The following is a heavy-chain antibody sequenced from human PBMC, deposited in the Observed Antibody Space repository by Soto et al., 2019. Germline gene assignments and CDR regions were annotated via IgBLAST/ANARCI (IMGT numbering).Heavy chain of an antibody. CDR2: IYYSGVT. V-gene: IGHV4-31*02. CDR3: ARDLRGRGSGRFDP. J-gene: IGHJ5*02. D-gene: IGHD3-10*01. Sequence: WTWIRQHLGKGLEWIGYIYYSGVTYYNPSLKSRVTISVDTSKNQFSLKLSSMTAADTAVYFCARDLRGRGSGRFDPWGQGTLVTVSS.